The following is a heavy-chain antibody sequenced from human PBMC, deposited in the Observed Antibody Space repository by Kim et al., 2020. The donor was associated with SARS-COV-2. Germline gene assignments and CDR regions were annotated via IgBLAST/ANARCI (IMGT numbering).Heavy chain of an antibody. CDR2: ISINGAST. J-gene: IGHJ4*02. CDR1: GFTFSNYA. Sequence: GGSLRLSCAASGFTFSNYAMTWVRQAPGKGLEWVSAISINGASTYYAASVKGRFTISRDNSKNTLFLQMNSLRAEDTAVYYCAKGVKWELPIEYWGQGTLVTVSS. V-gene: IGHV3-23*01. CDR3: AKGVKWELPIEY. D-gene: IGHD1-26*01.